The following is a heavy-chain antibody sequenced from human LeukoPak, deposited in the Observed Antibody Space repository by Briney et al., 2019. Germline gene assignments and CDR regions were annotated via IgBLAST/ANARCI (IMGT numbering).Heavy chain of an antibody. D-gene: IGHD1-26*01. J-gene: IGHJ4*02. CDR3: AKGRSGSYSSFDY. CDR2: ISGSGGST. Sequence: PGGSLRLSCAASGLTFSNSAMSWVRQAPGKGLEWVSAISGSGGSTYYADSVKGRFTISRDNSKNTLYLQMNSLRAEDTAVYYCAKGRSGSYSSFDYWGQGTLVTVSS. CDR1: GLTFSNSA. V-gene: IGHV3-23*01.